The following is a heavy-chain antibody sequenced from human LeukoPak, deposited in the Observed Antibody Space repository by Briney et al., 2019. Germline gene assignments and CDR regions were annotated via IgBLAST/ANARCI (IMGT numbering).Heavy chain of an antibody. D-gene: IGHD3-10*01. CDR3: AKDLSDGSGSYYTY. V-gene: IGHV3-23*01. Sequence: GGSLRLSCVASGFTFSSYAMSWVRQAPGKGLEWVSAISGSGGSTYYADSVKGRFTISRDNSKNTLYLQMNSLRAEDTAVYYCAKDLSDGSGSYYTYWGRGTPVTVSS. J-gene: IGHJ4*02. CDR1: GFTFSSYA. CDR2: ISGSGGST.